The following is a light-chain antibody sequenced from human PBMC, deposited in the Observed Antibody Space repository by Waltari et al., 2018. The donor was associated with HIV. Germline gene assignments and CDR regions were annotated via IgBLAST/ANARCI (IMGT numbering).Light chain of an antibody. CDR2: DVS. CDR3: SSYTSSSTRV. J-gene: IGLJ3*02. Sequence: QSALTQPVSVSGSPGQSITISCTGTSSDVGGYNYVSWYQRHPGKAPKLIIYDVSNRPSGVSNRFSGSKSGNRASLTISGLQTEDEADYYCSSYTSSSTRVFGGGTTVTVL. CDR1: SSDVGGYNY. V-gene: IGLV2-14*03.